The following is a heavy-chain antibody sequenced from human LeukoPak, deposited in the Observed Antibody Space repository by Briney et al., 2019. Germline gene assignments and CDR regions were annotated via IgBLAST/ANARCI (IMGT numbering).Heavy chain of an antibody. D-gene: IGHD3-10*01. CDR2: INHSGST. V-gene: IGHV4-34*01. CDR3: ARARFELNYCYYYGMDV. Sequence: SETLSLTCAVYGGSFSGYYWSWIRQPPGKGLEWIGEINHSGSTNYNPSLKSRVTISVDTSKNQFSLKLSSVTAADTAVYYCARARFELNYCYYYGMDVWGQGTTVTVSS. CDR1: GGSFSGYY. J-gene: IGHJ6*02.